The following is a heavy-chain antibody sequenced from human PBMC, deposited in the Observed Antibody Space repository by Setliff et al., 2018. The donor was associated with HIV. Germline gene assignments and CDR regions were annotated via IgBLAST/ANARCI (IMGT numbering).Heavy chain of an antibody. V-gene: IGHV4-39*07. CDR1: GDSITRSSSYY. D-gene: IGHD3-10*01. J-gene: IGHJ6*02. Sequence: SETLSLTCTVSGDSITRSSSYYWGWIRQSPGKGLEWIGSSYYSSRTYYNPSLKSRVTISVDTSKNQLSLNLTSVTAADTAVYYCARVEATVRGATYGMDVWGQGTTVTVSS. CDR2: SYYSSRT. CDR3: ARVEATVRGATYGMDV.